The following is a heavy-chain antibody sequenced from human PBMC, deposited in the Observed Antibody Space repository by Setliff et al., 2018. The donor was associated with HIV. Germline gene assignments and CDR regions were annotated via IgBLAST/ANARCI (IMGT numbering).Heavy chain of an antibody. D-gene: IGHD3-22*01. J-gene: IGHJ6*03. Sequence: ASVKVSCKASGYTLSTYGISWVRQAPGQGLEWMGWISAHSGYAKSAQKFQGRVTMDTDTSASTAYMQLSSLRSDDTAVYYCARGRNYDSSGYGDYYYYMDVWGKGTTVTVSS. CDR1: GYTLSTYG. CDR2: ISAHSGYA. V-gene: IGHV1-18*01. CDR3: ARGRNYDSSGYGDYYYYMDV.